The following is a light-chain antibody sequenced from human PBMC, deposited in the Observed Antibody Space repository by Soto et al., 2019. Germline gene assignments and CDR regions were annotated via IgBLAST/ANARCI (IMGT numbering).Light chain of an antibody. J-gene: IGKJ1*01. CDR3: QQYNTHSGT. CDR1: QTVNAW. Sequence: DIQMTQSPPTLSASLGDRVTITCRASQTVNAWLAWYQHKPGKAPEPLIYDASTLESGVPARFSGSRSGTEFNLTISSLQPDDVGTYYCQQYNTHSGTFGQGTKV. CDR2: DAS. V-gene: IGKV1-5*01.